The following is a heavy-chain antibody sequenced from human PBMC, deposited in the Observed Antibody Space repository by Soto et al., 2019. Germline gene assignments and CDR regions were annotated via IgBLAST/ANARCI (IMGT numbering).Heavy chain of an antibody. Sequence: LRLSCAASRFTFSDYYMSWIRQATGKGLEWVSYISSSSSYTNCADSVKGRFTISRDNAKNSPYLQMNSLRDEDTAVYYCAGDSSGYYYPDVFDIWGQGTMVTVS. D-gene: IGHD3-22*01. J-gene: IGHJ3*02. V-gene: IGHV3-11*06. CDR2: ISSSSSYT. CDR3: AGDSSGYYYPDVFDI. CDR1: RFTFSDYY.